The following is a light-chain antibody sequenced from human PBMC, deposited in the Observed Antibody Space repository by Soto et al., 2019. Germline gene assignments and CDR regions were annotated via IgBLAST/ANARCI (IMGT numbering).Light chain of an antibody. CDR1: SSDVGSYNL. CDR2: EGT. CDR3: YSYAGENLYV. V-gene: IGLV2-23*01. J-gene: IGLJ1*01. Sequence: QSVLTQPASVSASPGQSITIPCTGTSSDVGSYNLVSWFQQHPGKVPKLLIYEGTKRPSGLSDRFSGSKSGTTASLTISGLQAEDEAHYYCYSYAGENLYVFGTGTKVTLL.